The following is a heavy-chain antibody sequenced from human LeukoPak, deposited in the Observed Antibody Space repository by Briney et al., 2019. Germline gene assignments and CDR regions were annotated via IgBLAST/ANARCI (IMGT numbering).Heavy chain of an antibody. CDR3: AGWSYYYYGMDV. D-gene: IGHD6-19*01. V-gene: IGHV3-33*01. CDR2: IWYDGSNK. J-gene: IGHJ6*02. Sequence: PGRSLRLSSAASGFTFSSYGMHWVRQAPGKGLEWVAVIWYDGSNKYYADSVKGRFTISRDNSKNTLYLQMNSLRAEDTAVYYCAGWSYYYYGMDVWGQGTTVTVSS. CDR1: GFTFSSYG.